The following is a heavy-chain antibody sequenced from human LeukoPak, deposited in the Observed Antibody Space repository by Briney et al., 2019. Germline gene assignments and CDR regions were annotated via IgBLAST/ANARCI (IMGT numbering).Heavy chain of an antibody. Sequence: SETLSLTCTVSGGSISSYYWSWIRQPPGKGLEWIGYIYYSGSTNYNPSLKSRVTISVDTSKNQFSLKLSSVTAADTAVYYCARASPLDYGDYVLALDIWGQGTMVTVSS. CDR2: IYYSGST. D-gene: IGHD4-17*01. CDR3: ARASPLDYGDYVLALDI. V-gene: IGHV4-59*01. CDR1: GGSISSYY. J-gene: IGHJ3*02.